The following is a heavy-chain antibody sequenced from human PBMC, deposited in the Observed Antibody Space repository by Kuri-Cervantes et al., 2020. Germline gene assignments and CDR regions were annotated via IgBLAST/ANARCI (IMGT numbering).Heavy chain of an antibody. Sequence: ASVKVSCKASGYTFTSYDINWVRQATGQGLEWMGWMNPNSGNTGYAQKFQGRVTMTRNTSISTAYMELSSLRSEDTAVYYCARDRQRVRYYYYYGMDVWGQGTTVTVSS. CDR2: MNPNSGNT. J-gene: IGHJ6*02. CDR3: ARDRQRVRYYYYYGMDV. V-gene: IGHV1-8*01. D-gene: IGHD6-13*01. CDR1: GYTFTSYD.